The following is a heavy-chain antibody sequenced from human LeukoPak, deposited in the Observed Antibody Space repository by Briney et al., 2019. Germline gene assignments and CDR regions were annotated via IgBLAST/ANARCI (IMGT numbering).Heavy chain of an antibody. J-gene: IGHJ4*02. D-gene: IGHD3-10*01. CDR3: ARQGNYYGSGSYYTLDY. Sequence: SETLSLTCTVSGGSISSSSYYWGWIRQPPGKGLEWIGSIYYSGSTYYNPSLKSRVTISVDTSKNQFSLKLSSVTAADTAVYYCARQGNYYGSGSYYTLDYWGQGTLVTVSS. CDR2: IYYSGST. V-gene: IGHV4-39*07. CDR1: GGSISSSSYY.